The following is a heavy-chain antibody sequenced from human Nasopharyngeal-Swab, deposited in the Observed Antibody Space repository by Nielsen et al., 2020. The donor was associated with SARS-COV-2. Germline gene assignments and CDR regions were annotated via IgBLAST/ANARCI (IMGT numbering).Heavy chain of an antibody. V-gene: IGHV3-23*01. CDR1: GFTFSNAW. CDR3: AKGESITIFGVGGTYFDY. CDR2: ISGSGGST. D-gene: IGHD3-3*01. Sequence: GGSLRLSCAASGFTFSNAWMSWVRQAPGKGLEWVSAISGSGGSTYYADSVKGRFTISRDNSKNTLYLQMNSLRAEDTAVYYCAKGESITIFGVGGTYFDYWGQGTLVTVSS. J-gene: IGHJ4*02.